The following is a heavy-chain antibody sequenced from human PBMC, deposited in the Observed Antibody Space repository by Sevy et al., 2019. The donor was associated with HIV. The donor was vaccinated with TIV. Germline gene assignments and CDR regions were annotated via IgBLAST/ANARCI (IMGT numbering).Heavy chain of an antibody. V-gene: IGHV3-23*01. CDR3: AKIGSDYFYYYYMDV. J-gene: IGHJ6*03. CDR1: GFMFSSYA. Sequence: QLGGSLRLSCASSGFMFSSYAMTWVRQAPGKGLEWVSAISGSGVSTYYADSVKARFTISRDSSKNTLYLQMNSLRAEDTAVYYCAKIGSDYFYYYYMDVWGKGTTVTVSS. D-gene: IGHD1-26*01. CDR2: ISGSGVST.